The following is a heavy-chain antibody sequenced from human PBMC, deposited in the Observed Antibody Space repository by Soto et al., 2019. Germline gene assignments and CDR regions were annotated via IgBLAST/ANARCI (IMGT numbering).Heavy chain of an antibody. J-gene: IGHJ6*04. CDR1: GYTFTSYD. V-gene: IGHV1-8*01. CDR2: MHPNSGYT. D-gene: IGHD6-25*01. CDR3: ATEAAGYYYCGMDD. Sequence: QVQLVQSGAEVKKPGASVKVSCKASGYTFTSYDNNWVLQATGQGFEWMGWMHPNSGYTGYAQNLQDRVTMNRNTSISTAYMELSSLRSEDTAVYYCATEAAGYYYCGMDDWGKGTTVTVSS.